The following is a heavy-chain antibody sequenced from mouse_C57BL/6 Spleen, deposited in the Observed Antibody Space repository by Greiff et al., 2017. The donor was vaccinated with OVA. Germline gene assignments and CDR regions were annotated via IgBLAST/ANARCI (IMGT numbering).Heavy chain of an antibody. CDR2: IYPRSGNT. CDR1: GYTFTSYG. CDR3: ARHSAWFAY. V-gene: IGHV1-81*01. Sequence: QVHVKQSGAELARPGASVKLSCKASGYTFTSYGISWVKQRTGQGLEWIGVIYPRSGNTYYNEKFKGKATLTADKSSSTAYMELRSLTSEDSAVYFCARHSAWFAYWGQGTLVTGSA. J-gene: IGHJ3*01.